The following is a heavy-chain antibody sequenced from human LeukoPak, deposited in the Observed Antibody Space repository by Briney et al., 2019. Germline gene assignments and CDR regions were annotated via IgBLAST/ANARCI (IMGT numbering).Heavy chain of an antibody. CDR2: IKQDGSEK. CDR1: GFTFSSYW. J-gene: IGHJ4*02. Sequence: PGGSLRLSCAASGFTFSSYWMSCVRQAPGKGLEWVANIKQDGSEKYYVDSVKGRFTISRDNAKNSLYLQMNSLRAEDTAVYYCARDLFDTVTTGYFDYWGQGTLVTVSS. CDR3: ARDLFDTVTTGYFDY. D-gene: IGHD4-17*01. V-gene: IGHV3-7*01.